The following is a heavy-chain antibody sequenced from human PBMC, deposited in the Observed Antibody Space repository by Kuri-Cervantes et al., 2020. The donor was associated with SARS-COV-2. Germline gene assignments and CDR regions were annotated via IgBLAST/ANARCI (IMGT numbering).Heavy chain of an antibody. J-gene: IGHJ4*02. CDR1: GGSISSYY. D-gene: IGHD6-13*01. Sequence: SETLSLTCTVSGGSISSYYWSWIRQPPGKGLEWIGYIYYSGSTYYNPSLKSRVTISVDTSKNQFSLKLSSVTAADTAVYYCAREGASSSWVFFDYWGQGTLVTVSS. CDR3: AREGASSSWVFFDY. V-gene: IGHV4-59*01. CDR2: IYYSGST.